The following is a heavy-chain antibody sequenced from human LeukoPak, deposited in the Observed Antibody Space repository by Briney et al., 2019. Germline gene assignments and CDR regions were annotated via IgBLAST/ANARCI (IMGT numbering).Heavy chain of an antibody. V-gene: IGHV3-23*01. J-gene: IGHJ3*02. CDR3: AKDQYSSGLDAFDI. D-gene: IGHD6-19*01. CDR2: ISGSGGST. Sequence: RPGGSLRPSCAASGFTFSSYAMSWVRHAPGKGLEWVSAISGSGGSTYYADSVKGRFTISRDNSKNTLSLQMNSLRAEDTAVYYCAKDQYSSGLDAFDIWGQGTMVTVSS. CDR1: GFTFSSYA.